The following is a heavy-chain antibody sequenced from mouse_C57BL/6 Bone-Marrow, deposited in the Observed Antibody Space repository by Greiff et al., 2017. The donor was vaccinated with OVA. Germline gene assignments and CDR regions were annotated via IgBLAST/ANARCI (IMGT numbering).Heavy chain of an antibody. CDR1: GYTFTNYW. CDR2: IYPGGGYT. V-gene: IGHV1-63*01. CDR3: ARGGLLWGVYAMDY. J-gene: IGHJ4*01. D-gene: IGHD2-1*01. Sequence: VMLVESGAELVRPGTSVKMSCKASGYTFTNYWIGWAKQRPGHGLEWIGDIYPGGGYTNYNEKFKGKATLTADKSSSTAYMQFSSLTSEDSAIYYCARGGLLWGVYAMDYWGQGTSVTVSS.